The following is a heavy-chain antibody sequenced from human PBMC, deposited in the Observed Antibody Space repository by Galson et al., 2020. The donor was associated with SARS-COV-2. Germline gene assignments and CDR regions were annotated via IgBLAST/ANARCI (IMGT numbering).Heavy chain of an antibody. CDR2: IWYDGSNT. CDR1: GFTFSSYG. Sequence: TGGSLRLSCAASGFTFSSYGMHWVRQAPGKGLEWVAVIWYDGSNTYYADSVKGRFTISRDNSKNTLYLQMNSLRAEDTAVYYCARDGDVGYCSGGSCFIDYWGQGTLVTVSS. J-gene: IGHJ4*02. D-gene: IGHD2-15*01. CDR3: ARDGDVGYCSGGSCFIDY. V-gene: IGHV3-33*01.